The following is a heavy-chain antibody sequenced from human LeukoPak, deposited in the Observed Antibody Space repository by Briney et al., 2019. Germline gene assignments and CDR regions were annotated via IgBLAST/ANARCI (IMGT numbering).Heavy chain of an antibody. CDR3: ARHSLVGATRSYFDY. J-gene: IGHJ4*02. D-gene: IGHD1-26*01. CDR1: GYSFTSYW. Sequence: GESLKISCKGSGYSFTSYWIGWVRQMPGKGLEWMGIIYPGDSDTRYSPSFQGQVTISADKSISTAYLQWSSLKASDTAIYFCARHSLVGATRSYFDYWGQGTQVAVSS. CDR2: IYPGDSDT. V-gene: IGHV5-51*01.